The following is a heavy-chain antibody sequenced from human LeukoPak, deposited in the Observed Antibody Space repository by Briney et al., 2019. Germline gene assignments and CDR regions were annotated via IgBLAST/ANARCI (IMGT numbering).Heavy chain of an antibody. V-gene: IGHV4-38-2*02. D-gene: IGHD5-12*01. CDR2: IYHSGST. CDR3: ARGLVRALAS. CDR1: GYSISSGYY. J-gene: IGHJ4*02. Sequence: SETLSLTCTVSGYSISSGYYWGWIRQPPGKGLEWIGSIYHSGSTYYNPSLKSQVTISVDTSKNQFSLKLSSVTAADTAVYYCARGLVRALASWGQGTLVTVSS.